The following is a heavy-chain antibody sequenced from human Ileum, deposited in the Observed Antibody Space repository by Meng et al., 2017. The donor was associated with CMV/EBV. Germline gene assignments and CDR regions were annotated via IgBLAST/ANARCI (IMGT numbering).Heavy chain of an antibody. Sequence: GGSLRLSCAASGFTFSDYYMNWIRQAPGKGLEWVAYISRGGNTIYYADSVKGRFTVSRDNAKNSLYLQMNNLRAEDTAVYFCATVAATELDYWGRGTLVTVSS. CDR3: ATVAATELDY. J-gene: IGHJ4*02. CDR1: GFTFSDYY. CDR2: ISRGGNTI. V-gene: IGHV3-11*04.